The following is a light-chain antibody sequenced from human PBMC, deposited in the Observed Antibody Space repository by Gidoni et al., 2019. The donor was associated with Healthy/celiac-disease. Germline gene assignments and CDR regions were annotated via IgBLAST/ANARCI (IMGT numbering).Light chain of an antibody. J-gene: IGKJ1*01. V-gene: IGKV3-15*01. CDR3: QQYNNWPPWA. CDR2: GAS. CDR1: QSFSSN. Sequence: EIVLTQSPATLSVSPGERATLSCRASQSFSSNLACYQQKPGQAPRLLIYGASTRATGIPARFSGSGSGTEVTLTISSLQSEDFAVYYCQQYNNWPPWAFGQGTKVEIK.